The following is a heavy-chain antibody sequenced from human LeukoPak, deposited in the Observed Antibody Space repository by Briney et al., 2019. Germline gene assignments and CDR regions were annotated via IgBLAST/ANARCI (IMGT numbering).Heavy chain of an antibody. J-gene: IGHJ3*02. CDR3: ARLRHTRLVIDASDI. CDR2: ISSSGSTI. Sequence: GGSLRLSCAASGFTFSSYEMNWVRQAPGKGLEWVSYISSSGSTIYYADSVKGRFTISRDNAKNSLYLQMNSLRAEDTAVYYCARLRHTRLVIDASDIWGQGTMVTVSS. CDR1: GFTFSSYE. V-gene: IGHV3-48*03.